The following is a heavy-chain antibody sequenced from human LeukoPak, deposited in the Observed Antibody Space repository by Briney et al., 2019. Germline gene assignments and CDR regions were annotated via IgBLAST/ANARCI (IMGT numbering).Heavy chain of an antibody. CDR1: GVSISSSNSY. J-gene: IGHJ5*02. V-gene: IGHV4-39*07. CDR2: IYYGATT. D-gene: IGHD5-18*01. Sequence: PSETLSLTCTVSGVSISSSNSYWGWIRQPPGKGLEWIGSIYYGATTYYNPSLKSRVTMSIDTSKNQFFLKLSSVTAADTAVYYCARALPHRRLMDTTMEQHWFDPWGQGTLVTVSS. CDR3: ARALPHRRLMDTTMEQHWFDP.